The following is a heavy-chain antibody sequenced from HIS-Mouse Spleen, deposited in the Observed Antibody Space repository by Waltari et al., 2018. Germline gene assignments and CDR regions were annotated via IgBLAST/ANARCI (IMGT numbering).Heavy chain of an antibody. CDR3: ARGSGRWELLLPNWFDP. D-gene: IGHD1-26*01. Sequence: QVQLVQSGAEVKKPGASVKVSCKASGYTFTGYYMHWVRQAPGQGLEWRGWSNPKRGGTNDAQKFQGRVTMTRDTSISTAYMEVSRLRSDDTAVYYCARGSGRWELLLPNWFDPWGQGTLVTVSS. V-gene: IGHV1-2*02. CDR1: GYTFTGYY. J-gene: IGHJ5*02. CDR2: SNPKRGGT.